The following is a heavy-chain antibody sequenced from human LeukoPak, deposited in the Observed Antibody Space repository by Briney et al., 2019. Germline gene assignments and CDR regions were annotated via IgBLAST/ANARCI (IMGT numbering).Heavy chain of an antibody. D-gene: IGHD6-13*01. Sequence: GGSLRLSCAASGFTFSSYAMSWVRQAPGKGLEWVSAIRGSGGSTYYADSGKGRFTISRDNSKNTLYLQMNSLRAEDTAVYYCAKRVFAYLAAVGGQGTLVTVSS. CDR1: GFTFSSYA. V-gene: IGHV3-23*01. CDR2: IRGSGGST. J-gene: IGHJ4*02. CDR3: AKRVFAYLAAV.